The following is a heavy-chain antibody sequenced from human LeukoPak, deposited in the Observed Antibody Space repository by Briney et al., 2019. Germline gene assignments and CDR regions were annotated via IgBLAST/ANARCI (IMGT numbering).Heavy chain of an antibody. Sequence: SGGSLRLSCAASGFTFSRYWMTWVRQAPGKGLEWVASIKQGGSEKTYVDSVRGRFTISRDDAKNSLYLQMNSLRAEDTAVYYCARDYQTDYWGQGTLVTVSS. D-gene: IGHD2-2*01. CDR3: ARDYQTDY. J-gene: IGHJ4*02. CDR1: GFTFSRYW. CDR2: IKQGGSEK. V-gene: IGHV3-7*05.